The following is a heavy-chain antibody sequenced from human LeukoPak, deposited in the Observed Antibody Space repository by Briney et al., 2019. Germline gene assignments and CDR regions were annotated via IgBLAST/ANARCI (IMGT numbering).Heavy chain of an antibody. D-gene: IGHD3-10*01. Sequence: PGGSLRLSCAASGFTFSSYAMHWVRQAPGKGLEWVAVISYDGSNKYYADSVKGRFTISRGNSKNTLYLQMNSLRAEDTAVYYCARDGQYYGSGSYYLSYFDYWGQGTLVTVSS. CDR1: GFTFSSYA. V-gene: IGHV3-30*04. J-gene: IGHJ4*02. CDR2: ISYDGSNK. CDR3: ARDGQYYGSGSYYLSYFDY.